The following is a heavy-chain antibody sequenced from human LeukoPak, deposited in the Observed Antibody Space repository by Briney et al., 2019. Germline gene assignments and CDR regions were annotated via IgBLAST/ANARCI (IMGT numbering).Heavy chain of an antibody. Sequence: PGGSLRLSCAASGFTFSSYAMSWVRQAPGKGLEWVSAISGSGGSTYYADSVKGRFTISRDNSKNTLYLQMNSLRAEDTAVYYCARVGYDIVVVPAARYYYYYYMDVWGKGTTVTISS. CDR1: GFTFSSYA. J-gene: IGHJ6*03. CDR3: ARVGYDIVVVPAARYYYYYYMDV. V-gene: IGHV3-23*01. D-gene: IGHD2-2*01. CDR2: ISGSGGST.